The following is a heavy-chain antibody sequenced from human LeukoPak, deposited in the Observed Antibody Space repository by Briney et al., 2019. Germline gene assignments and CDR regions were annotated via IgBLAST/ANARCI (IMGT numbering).Heavy chain of an antibody. J-gene: IGHJ4*02. CDR2: FSGSYGTT. CDR1: GFTCSCIA. CDR3: AKNKGYWDVFDC. Sequence: PGGSLRFSCAASGFTCSCIALRWHRQAPGKGLEWVSTFSGSYGTTYYADSVKGRFTISRDNSKNTLYLQMNSLRAADTAIYYGAKNKGYWDVFDCWGQGTLVTVSS. D-gene: IGHD1-26*01. V-gene: IGHV3-23*01.